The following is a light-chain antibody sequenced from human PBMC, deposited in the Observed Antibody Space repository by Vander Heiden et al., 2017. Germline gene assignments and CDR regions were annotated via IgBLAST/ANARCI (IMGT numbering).Light chain of an antibody. V-gene: IGLV3-1*01. CDR1: KLGDKY. Sequence: SYELTPPPSVYVSPGQTASITCSGDKLGDKYACWYQQKPGQSPVLVIDQDSKRPSGIPERFSGSNSGNTATLTISGTQAMDEADYYCQAWDSSTVVFGGGTKLTVL. J-gene: IGLJ2*01. CDR3: QAWDSSTVV. CDR2: QDS.